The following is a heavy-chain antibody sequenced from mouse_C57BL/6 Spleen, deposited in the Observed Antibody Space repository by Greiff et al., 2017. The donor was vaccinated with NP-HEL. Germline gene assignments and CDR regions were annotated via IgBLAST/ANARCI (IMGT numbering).Heavy chain of an antibody. V-gene: IGHV5-12*01. CDR2: ISNGGGST. CDR1: GFTFSDYY. Sequence: DVKLVESGGGLVQPGGSLKLSCAASGFTFSDYYMYWVRQTPEKRLEWVAYISNGGGSTYYPDTVKGRFTISRDNAKNTLYLQMSRLKSEDTAMYYCARHDITTVVATRAMDYWGQGTSVTVSS. J-gene: IGHJ4*01. D-gene: IGHD1-1*01. CDR3: ARHDITTVVATRAMDY.